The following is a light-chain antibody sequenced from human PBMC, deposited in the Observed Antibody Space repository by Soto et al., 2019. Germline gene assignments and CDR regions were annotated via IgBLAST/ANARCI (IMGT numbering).Light chain of an antibody. Sequence: EIVMTQSPATFSVSPREIATLSCRASQNVNSNLAWYQQKPGQPPRLLIYGASTRATGVPARFSGSGSGTEFTLTISSPQSEDFAVYYCQQYNYWLLITFGQGTRLEI. J-gene: IGKJ5*01. CDR1: QNVNSN. CDR3: QQYNYWLLIT. V-gene: IGKV3-15*01. CDR2: GAS.